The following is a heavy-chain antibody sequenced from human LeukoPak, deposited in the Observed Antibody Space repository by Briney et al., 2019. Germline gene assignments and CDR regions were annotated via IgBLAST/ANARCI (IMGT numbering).Heavy chain of an antibody. J-gene: IGHJ4*02. CDR1: GFTFSSYA. V-gene: IGHV3-23*01. Sequence: GGSLRLSCAASGFTFSSYAMSWVRQAPGKGLEWVSAIRGSGGSTYYADSVKGRFTISRDNSKNTLYLQMNSLRAEDTAVYYCTTELNRITIFGVVTACLDYWGQGTLVTVSS. CDR3: TTELNRITIFGVVTACLDY. CDR2: IRGSGGST. D-gene: IGHD3-3*01.